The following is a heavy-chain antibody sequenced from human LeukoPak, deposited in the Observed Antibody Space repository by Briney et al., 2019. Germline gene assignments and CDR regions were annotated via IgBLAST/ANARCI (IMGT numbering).Heavy chain of an antibody. CDR2: ITPIFGTA. V-gene: IGHV1-69*13. D-gene: IGHD3-3*01. CDR3: AKDPYDFWSSYSYGMDV. J-gene: IGHJ6*02. CDR1: GGALSSYD. Sequence: SVKVSCKTSGGALSSYDISWLRQAPGQGLEWMGGITPIFGTANYAQKFQGRVTITAVESMSTAYMELSSLRSEDTAVYYCAKDPYDFWSSYSYGMDVWGQGTTVTVSS.